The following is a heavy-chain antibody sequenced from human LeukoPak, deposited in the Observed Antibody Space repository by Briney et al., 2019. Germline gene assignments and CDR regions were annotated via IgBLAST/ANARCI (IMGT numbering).Heavy chain of an antibody. CDR2: INHSGST. Sequence: SETLSLTCAVYGGSFSGYYCSWIRQPPGKGLEWIGEINHSGSTNYNPSLKSRVTISVDTSKNQFSLKLSSVTAADTAVYYCARVSAAMVSYDYWGQGTLVTVSS. CDR3: ARVSAAMVSYDY. CDR1: GGSFSGYY. J-gene: IGHJ4*02. V-gene: IGHV4-34*01. D-gene: IGHD2-2*01.